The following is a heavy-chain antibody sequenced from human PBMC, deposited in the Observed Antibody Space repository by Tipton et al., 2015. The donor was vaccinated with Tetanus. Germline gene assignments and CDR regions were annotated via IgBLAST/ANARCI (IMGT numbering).Heavy chain of an antibody. J-gene: IGHJ4*02. CDR2: IDYFGTT. Sequence: TLSLTCTVSGGSISTYHWNWIRQFPGKGLEWIGYIDYFGTTKYNPSLKSRVSISVDTSKNQFSLNLNSVTAADTAVYYCARGKNWGTDYWGQGILVTVSS. V-gene: IGHV4-59*12. CDR3: ARGKNWGTDY. CDR1: GGSISTYH. D-gene: IGHD7-27*01.